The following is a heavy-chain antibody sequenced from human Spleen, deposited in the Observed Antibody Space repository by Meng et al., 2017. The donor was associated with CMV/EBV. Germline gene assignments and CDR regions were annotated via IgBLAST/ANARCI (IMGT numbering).Heavy chain of an antibody. CDR2: IFISVRP. D-gene: IGHD2-21*02. CDR1: GGSSRCSC. J-gene: IGHJ4*02. Sequence: APLHDLRPVLALSAPPLLLTVLVSGGSSRCSCCSWIRPPAGKGLEWIGRIFISVRPNYNPPLQSRVTVSVDTSKTQFSLRLSSVTAADTAVYYCARVGAYCGGDCYLDYWGQGTLVTVSS. V-gene: IGHV4-4*07. CDR3: ARVGAYCGGDCYLDY.